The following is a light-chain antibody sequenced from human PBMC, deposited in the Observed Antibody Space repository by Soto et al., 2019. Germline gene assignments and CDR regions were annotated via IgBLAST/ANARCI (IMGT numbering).Light chain of an antibody. CDR2: DAS. CDR1: QSISSW. J-gene: IGKJ1*01. Sequence: DIQMTQSPSTLSASVGDRVTITCRASQSISSWLAWYQQKPGKAPKLLIYDASSLESGVPSRFGGSGSGTEFTLTIITLQPDDFATYYCQQYNSYSWTFGQGTKV. V-gene: IGKV1-5*01. CDR3: QQYNSYSWT.